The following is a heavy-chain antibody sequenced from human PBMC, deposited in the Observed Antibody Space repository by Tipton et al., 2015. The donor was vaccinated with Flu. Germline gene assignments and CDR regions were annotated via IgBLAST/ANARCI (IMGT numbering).Heavy chain of an antibody. V-gene: IGHV3-53*01. CDR1: GFTVSSNY. Sequence: GSLRLSCAASGFTVSSNYMSWVRQAPGKGLEWVSVIYSGGSTYYADSVKGRFTISRDNSKNTLYLQMNSLRAEDTAVYYCARDPRGYSSSAGGDYWGQGTLVTVSS. J-gene: IGHJ4*02. CDR3: ARDPRGYSSSAGGDY. D-gene: IGHD6-6*01. CDR2: IYSGGST.